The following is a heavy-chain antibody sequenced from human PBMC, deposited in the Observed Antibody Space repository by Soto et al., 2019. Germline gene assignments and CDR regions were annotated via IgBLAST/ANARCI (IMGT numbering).Heavy chain of an antibody. CDR2: INHSGST. Sequence: SETLSLTCAVYGGSFSGYYWSWIRQPPGKGLEWIGEINHSGSTNYNPSLKSRVTISVDTSKNQFSLKLSPVTAADTAVYYCARGPSTIFGVPPKYYYYYYGMDVWGQGTTVTVSS. CDR1: GGSFSGYY. D-gene: IGHD3-3*01. V-gene: IGHV4-34*01. J-gene: IGHJ6*02. CDR3: ARGPSTIFGVPPKYYYYYYGMDV.